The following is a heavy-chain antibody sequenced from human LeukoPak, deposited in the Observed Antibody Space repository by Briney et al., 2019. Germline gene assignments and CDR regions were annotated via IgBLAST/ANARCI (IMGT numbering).Heavy chain of an antibody. D-gene: IGHD3-22*01. J-gene: IGHJ4*02. CDR1: GFTFSSYG. Sequence: SGGSLRLSCAASGFTFSSYGMHWVRQAPGKGLEWVAFIRYDGSNKYYADSVKGRFTISRDNSKNTLYLQMNSLRAEDTAVYYCAKGSDGYYYDSSGYYWGQGTLVTVSS. CDR2: IRYDGSNK. CDR3: AKGSDGYYYDSSGYY. V-gene: IGHV3-30*02.